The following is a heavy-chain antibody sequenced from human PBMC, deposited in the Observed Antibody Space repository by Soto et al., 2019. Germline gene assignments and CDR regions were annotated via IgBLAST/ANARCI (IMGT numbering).Heavy chain of an antibody. CDR1: GFTFNTYA. J-gene: IGHJ3*01. V-gene: IGHV3-23*01. CDR2: ISAGGSST. CDR3: AKGWLSNRPGPNNDAFDV. Sequence: EVPILESGGGLVQPGGSLRLSCAASGFTFNTYAMNWVRQPRGKGLEWVSTISAGGSSTYYAASVKGRFTISRDNSKKTMFLQMNSPRAEVTAVYYCAKGWLSNRPGPNNDAFDVWGQGTKVTVSS. D-gene: IGHD3-22*01.